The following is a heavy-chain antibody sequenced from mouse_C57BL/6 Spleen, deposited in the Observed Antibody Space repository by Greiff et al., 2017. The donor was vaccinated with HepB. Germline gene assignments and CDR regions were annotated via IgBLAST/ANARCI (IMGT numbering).Heavy chain of an antibody. D-gene: IGHD2-3*01. V-gene: IGHV1-72*01. J-gene: IGHJ1*03. CDR3: ARGDDYGYFDV. CDR1: GYTFTSYW. Sequence: QVQLQQPGAELVKPGASVKLSCKASGYTFTSYWMHWVKQRPGRGLEWIGRIDPNSGGTKYNEKFKSKATLTVDKPASTAYTQLSSLTSEDSAVYYCARGDDYGYFDVWGTGTTVTVSS. CDR2: IDPNSGGT.